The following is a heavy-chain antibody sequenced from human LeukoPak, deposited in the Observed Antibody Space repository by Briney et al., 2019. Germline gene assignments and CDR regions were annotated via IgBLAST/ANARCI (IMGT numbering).Heavy chain of an antibody. J-gene: IGHJ3*02. CDR3: AKGIYDYGDYHDAFDI. D-gene: IGHD4-17*01. CDR1: GFTFSSYA. V-gene: IGHV3-23*01. Sequence: GGSLRLSCAASGFTFSSYAMSWVRQAPGKGLEWVSAISGSGGSTYYADSVKGRFTISRDNSKNTLDLQMNSLRAEDTAVYYCAKGIYDYGDYHDAFDIWGQGTMVTVSS. CDR2: ISGSGGST.